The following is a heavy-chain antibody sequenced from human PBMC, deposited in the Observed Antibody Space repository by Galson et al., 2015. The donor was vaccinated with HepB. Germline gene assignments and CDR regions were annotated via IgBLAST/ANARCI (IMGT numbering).Heavy chain of an antibody. V-gene: IGHV3-48*01. J-gene: IGHJ6*02. CDR1: GFSFISHS. D-gene: IGHD6-25*01. CDR2: ISPCGTK. CDR3: ARNPASYDYYNMDV. Sequence: SLRLSCAASGFSFISHSMNWVRHSPGKGLEWLAYISPCGTKYYADSARGRFTISRDNAKKAMYLHMSSQRVEDTGIYYCARNPASYDYYNMDVWGQGTTVTVSS.